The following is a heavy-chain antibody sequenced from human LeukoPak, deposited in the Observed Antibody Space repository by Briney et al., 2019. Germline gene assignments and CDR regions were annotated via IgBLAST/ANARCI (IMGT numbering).Heavy chain of an antibody. V-gene: IGHV3-23*01. Sequence: GGSLRLSCAASGFTFSSYAMSWVRQAPGKGLEWVSAISGSGGSAYYADSVKGRFTISRDNSKNTLYLQMNSLRAEDTAVYYCAREISYCSGGSCYSDYFDYWGQGTLVTVSS. CDR1: GFTFSSYA. J-gene: IGHJ4*02. D-gene: IGHD2-15*01. CDR2: ISGSGGSA. CDR3: AREISYCSGGSCYSDYFDY.